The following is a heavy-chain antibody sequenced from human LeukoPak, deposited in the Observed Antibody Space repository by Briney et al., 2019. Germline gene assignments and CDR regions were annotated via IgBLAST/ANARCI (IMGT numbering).Heavy chain of an antibody. D-gene: IGHD1-26*01. CDR2: IYYSGST. Sequence: SETLSLTCTVSGGSISSGGYYWSWIRQHPGKGLEWIGYIYYSGSTYYNPSLKSRVTISVDTSKNQFSLKLSSVTAADTAVYYCARDLPYSGRAFDIWGQGTMVTVSS. V-gene: IGHV4-31*03. CDR1: GGSISSGGYY. J-gene: IGHJ3*02. CDR3: ARDLPYSGRAFDI.